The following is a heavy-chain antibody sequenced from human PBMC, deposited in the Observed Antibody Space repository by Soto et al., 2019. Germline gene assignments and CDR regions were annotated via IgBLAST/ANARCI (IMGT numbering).Heavy chain of an antibody. CDR3: AKEVRELLWFGESYGMDV. CDR2: ISYDGSNK. Sequence: ESGGGVVQPGRSLRLSCAASGFTFSSYGMHWVRQAPGKGLEWVAVISYDGSNKYYADSVKGRFTISRDNSKNTLYLQMNSLRAEDTAVYYCAKEVRELLWFGESYGMDVWGQGTTVTVSS. CDR1: GFTFSSYG. J-gene: IGHJ6*02. D-gene: IGHD3-10*01. V-gene: IGHV3-30*18.